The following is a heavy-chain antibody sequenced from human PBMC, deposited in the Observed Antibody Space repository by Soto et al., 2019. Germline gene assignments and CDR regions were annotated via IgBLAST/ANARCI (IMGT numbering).Heavy chain of an antibody. CDR2: ISGGNT. Sequence: PGGSLRLSCAASGFTFSNYGMSWVRQAPGKGLEWVSSISGGNTFYADSVKGRFTISRDNAKNTLYLQMNSLRAEDTAVYYCVRLSSTSCCMKFDPWGQGTLVTVSS. V-gene: IGHV3-23*01. CDR1: GFTFSNYG. J-gene: IGHJ5*02. CDR3: VRLSSTSCCMKFDP. D-gene: IGHD2-2*01.